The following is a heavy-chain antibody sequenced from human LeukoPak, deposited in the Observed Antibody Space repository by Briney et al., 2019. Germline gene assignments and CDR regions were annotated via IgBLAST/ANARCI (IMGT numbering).Heavy chain of an antibody. D-gene: IGHD6-19*01. CDR1: GFTFDDYA. Sequence: PGGSLRLSCAASGFTFDDYAMHWVRQAPGKGLEWVANIKQDGSEKYYVDSVKGRFTISRDNAKNSLYLQMNSLRAEDTAVYYCARDRGPWYSSGWDPFDYWGQGTLVTVSS. CDR3: ARDRGPWYSSGWDPFDY. CDR2: IKQDGSEK. J-gene: IGHJ4*02. V-gene: IGHV3-7*01.